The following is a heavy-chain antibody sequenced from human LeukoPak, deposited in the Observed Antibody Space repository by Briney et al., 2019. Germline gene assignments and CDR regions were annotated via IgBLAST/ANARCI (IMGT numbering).Heavy chain of an antibody. D-gene: IGHD3-16*01. V-gene: IGHV4-59*01. CDR1: GGSITSDY. CDR3: ARTATGLQYGMDV. J-gene: IGHJ6*02. Sequence: NASETLSLTCTVSGGSITSDYWNWIRQPPGKGLEWIGFVHHSGATSYNPSLKSRVTISADISKNQFSLELSSVTAADTAVYYCARTATGLQYGMDVWGQGTTVTVSS. CDR2: VHHSGAT.